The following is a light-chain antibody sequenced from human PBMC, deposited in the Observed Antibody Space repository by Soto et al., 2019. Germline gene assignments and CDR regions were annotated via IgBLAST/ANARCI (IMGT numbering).Light chain of an antibody. V-gene: IGLV2-14*01. CDR2: EVS. CDR3: SSFTSSTTYV. Sequence: QSALTQPASVSGSPGQSITISCTGTSGDIGYYNYVSWYQQHPGKAPKLMISEVSNRPSGVSNRFSGSKSGNTASLTISGLQAEDEADYYCSSFTSSTTYVFGTGTKLTVL. J-gene: IGLJ1*01. CDR1: SGDIGYYNY.